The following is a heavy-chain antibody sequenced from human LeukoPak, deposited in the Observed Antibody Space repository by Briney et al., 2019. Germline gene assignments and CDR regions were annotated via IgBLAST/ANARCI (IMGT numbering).Heavy chain of an antibody. Sequence: SETLSLTCTVSGASITSFYWNWIRQPPGKGLEWIGYIYNSGSTNYNPSLKSLIAISVDTSKNQFSLKLSSMTAADTAVYYCARRLNDILTGFMAFDIWGQGTMVTVSS. CDR3: ARRLNDILTGFMAFDI. J-gene: IGHJ3*02. CDR1: GASITSFY. CDR2: IYNSGST. V-gene: IGHV4-59*08. D-gene: IGHD3-9*01.